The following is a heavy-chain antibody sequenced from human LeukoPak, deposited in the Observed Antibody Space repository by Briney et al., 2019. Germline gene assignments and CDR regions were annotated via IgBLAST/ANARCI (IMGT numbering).Heavy chain of an antibody. V-gene: IGHV3-30*02. CDR1: GFTFSSYD. CDR3: AAYYYVSGTYSGRLDY. D-gene: IGHD3-10*01. CDR2: IRFDGSNK. J-gene: IGHJ4*02. Sequence: GGSLRLSCAASGFTFSSYDMHWVRQAPGKGLEWVAFIRFDGSNKYYADSVKGRFTISRDNSKNTLYLQMSSLRAEDTAVYYCAAYYYVSGTYSGRLDYWGQGSLVTVSS.